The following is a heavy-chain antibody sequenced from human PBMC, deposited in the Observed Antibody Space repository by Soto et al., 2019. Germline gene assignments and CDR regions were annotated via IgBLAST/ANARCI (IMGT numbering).Heavy chain of an antibody. CDR2: ISGGGGSK. CDR1: GFTFSSYA. J-gene: IGHJ4*01. Sequence: EVQLLESGGGLVQPGGSLRLSCAASGFTFSSYAMNWVRQAPGKGLEWVSAISGGGGSKYYADSVKGRFTISRDNSKNTEDQQMNAKRAEDTAVYCCAIVAYYDSSGTSGHWGQGTLGNVFS. V-gene: IGHV3-23*01. D-gene: IGHD3-22*01. CDR3: AIVAYYDSSGTSGH.